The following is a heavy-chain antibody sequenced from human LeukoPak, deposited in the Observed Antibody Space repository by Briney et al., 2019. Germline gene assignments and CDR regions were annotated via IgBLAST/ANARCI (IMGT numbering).Heavy chain of an antibody. D-gene: IGHD6-6*01. CDR1: GGSIGTYY. CDR3: ARAMSIAARLQTIFDY. CDR2: IYYNGYT. V-gene: IGHV4-59*01. J-gene: IGHJ4*02. Sequence: SETLSLTCTVSGGSIGTYYWSWIRQPPGKGLEWIGYIYYNGYTDYNPSLKSRVTISVHTSKNQFSLKLSSVTAADTAVYYCARAMSIAARLQTIFDYWGQGTLVTVSS.